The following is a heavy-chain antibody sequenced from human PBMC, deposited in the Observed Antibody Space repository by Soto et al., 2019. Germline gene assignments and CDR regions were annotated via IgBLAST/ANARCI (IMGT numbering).Heavy chain of an antibody. V-gene: IGHV1-8*01. CDR1: GYTFTSYD. Sequence: ASVKVSCKASGYTFTSYDINWVRQAPGQGLEWVGWINPTSEYTAHAQKFQGRVTLTREISTATAYMELSSLTSEDTAVYFCARQVHPGYSSGWGPGTQVTVSS. CDR3: ARQVHPGYSSG. J-gene: IGHJ4*02. D-gene: IGHD2-15*01. CDR2: INPTSEYT.